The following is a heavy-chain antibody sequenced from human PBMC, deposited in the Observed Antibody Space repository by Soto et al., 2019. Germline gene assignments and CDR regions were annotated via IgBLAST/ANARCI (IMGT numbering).Heavy chain of an antibody. D-gene: IGHD3-16*01. J-gene: IGHJ6*02. CDR2: INQYGSEK. CDR3: ASLGRHG. CDR1: GFSFSDSW. V-gene: IGHV3-7*01. Sequence: PGGSLRLSCAASGFSFSDSWMDWVRQAPGKGPEWVANINQYGSEKNYVDSVKGRFTISRDNAKNSLYLQMNSLRVEDTAVYYCASLGRHGWGQGTTLTVSS.